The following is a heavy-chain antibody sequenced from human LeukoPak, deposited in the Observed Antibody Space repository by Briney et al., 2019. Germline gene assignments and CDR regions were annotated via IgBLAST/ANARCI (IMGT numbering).Heavy chain of an antibody. V-gene: IGHV3-74*03. CDR1: GFTFCDYW. Sequence: PGGSLRLSCAASGFTFCDYWMHCVRLAPGKGLEWVPLIYRDVRRIKYADSVKGRFTISRDNDKNTLDLQRNALRVEDTAVYYCATSPVISREGGQGTLVTVSS. J-gene: IGHJ4*02. CDR3: ATSPVISRE. CDR2: IYRDVRRI. D-gene: IGHD2-21*01.